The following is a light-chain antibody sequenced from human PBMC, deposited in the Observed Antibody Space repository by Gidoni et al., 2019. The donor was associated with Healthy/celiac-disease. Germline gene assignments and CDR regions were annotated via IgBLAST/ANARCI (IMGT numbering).Light chain of an antibody. CDR2: DAS. J-gene: IGKJ2*01. V-gene: IGKV1-5*01. CDR1: QSISSW. Sequence: IQMTQSPSTLSASVGDRVTITCRASQSISSWLAWYQQKPGKAPKLLIYDASSLESGVPSRFSGSGSGTEFTLTISSLQPDDFATYYCQQYNSYLYTFXQXTKLXIK. CDR3: QQYNSYLYT.